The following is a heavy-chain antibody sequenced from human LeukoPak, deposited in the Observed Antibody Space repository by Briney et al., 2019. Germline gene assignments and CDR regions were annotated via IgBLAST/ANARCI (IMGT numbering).Heavy chain of an antibody. D-gene: IGHD3-3*01. CDR3: ARGFSAFDI. CDR1: GYSISSGYF. Sequence: SETLSLTCTVSGYSISSGYFWGWIRQPPGKGLEWIGNVYHSGTTYYNPSLKSRVTISVDTSKNQFSLRLTSVTAADTAVYYCARGFSAFDIWGLGTMVTVSS. J-gene: IGHJ3*02. CDR2: VYHSGTT. V-gene: IGHV4-38-2*02.